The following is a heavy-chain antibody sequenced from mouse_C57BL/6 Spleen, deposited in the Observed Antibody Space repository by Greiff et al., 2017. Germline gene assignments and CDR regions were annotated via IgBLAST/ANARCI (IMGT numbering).Heavy chain of an antibody. V-gene: IGHV3-6*01. J-gene: IGHJ3*01. CDR2: ISYDGSN. CDR1: GYSITSGYY. CDR3: ARDAVVAPFAY. D-gene: IGHD1-1*01. Sequence: EVQLQESGPGLVKPSQSLSLTCSVTGYSITSGYYWNWIRQFPGNKLEWMGYISYDGSNNYNPSLKNRISITRDTSKNQFFLKLDSVTTEDTATYYCARDAVVAPFAYWGQGTLVTVSA.